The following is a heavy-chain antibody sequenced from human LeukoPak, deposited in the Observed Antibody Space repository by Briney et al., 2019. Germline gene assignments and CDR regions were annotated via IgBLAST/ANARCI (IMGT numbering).Heavy chain of an antibody. CDR1: GYTFTSYY. Sequence: ASVKVSCKASGYTFTSYYMHWVRQAPGQGLEWMGIINPSGGSTSYAQKFQGRVTMTRDMSTSTVYMELSSLRSEDTAVYYCARDGRSIVGAAEYYFDYWGQGTLVTVSS. CDR2: INPSGGST. V-gene: IGHV1-46*01. J-gene: IGHJ4*02. D-gene: IGHD1-26*01. CDR3: ARDGRSIVGAAEYYFDY.